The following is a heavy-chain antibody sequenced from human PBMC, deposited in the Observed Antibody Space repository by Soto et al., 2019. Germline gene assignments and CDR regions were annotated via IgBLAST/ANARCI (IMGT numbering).Heavy chain of an antibody. CDR3: AKDLYLGPYRGSSCADY. CDR2: ISGSGGTT. D-gene: IGHD1-26*01. Sequence: GSLTLSCAASGFTFSSYAMNWVRQAPGKGLEWVSAISGSGGTTYYADSVKGRFTISSDNSKNRLYLQMNSLRAEDTALYYCAKDLYLGPYRGSSCADYWGQVTPVTVSS. V-gene: IGHV3-23*01. CDR1: GFTFSSYA. J-gene: IGHJ4*02.